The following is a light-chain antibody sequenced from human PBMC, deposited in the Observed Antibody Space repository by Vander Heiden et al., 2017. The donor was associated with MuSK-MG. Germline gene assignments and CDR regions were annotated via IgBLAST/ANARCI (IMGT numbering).Light chain of an antibody. CDR3: QQLNSYPPYT. CDR1: QGISSY. CDR2: AAS. V-gene: IGKV1-9*01. J-gene: IGKJ2*01. Sequence: IQLTQSPSFLSASVGDRVTITCRASQGISSYLAWYQQKPGKAPKLRIYAASTLQSGVPSRFSGSGSGTEFTLTISSRQPEDFATYYCQQLNSYPPYTFGQGTKLEIK.